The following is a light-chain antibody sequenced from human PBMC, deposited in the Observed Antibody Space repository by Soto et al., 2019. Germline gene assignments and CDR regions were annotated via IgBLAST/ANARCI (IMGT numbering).Light chain of an antibody. CDR3: QQYYRTPRT. J-gene: IGKJ1*01. Sequence: DIVMTQSPESLAVSLGERATINCKSSQSVLYSSNNKNYLAWYQQKPGQPPKLLIYWASTRESGVPDRFSGSGSGTDYTLTISSLQAEDVAVYCCQQYYRTPRTFGQGTKVEIK. CDR1: QSVLYSSNNKNY. CDR2: WAS. V-gene: IGKV4-1*01.